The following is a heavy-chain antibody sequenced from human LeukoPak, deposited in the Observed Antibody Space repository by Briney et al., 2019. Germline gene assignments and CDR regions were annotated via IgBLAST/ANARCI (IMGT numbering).Heavy chain of an antibody. CDR2: IYHSGTT. D-gene: IGHD6-19*01. V-gene: IGHV4-38-2*02. J-gene: IGHJ5*02. CDR3: ARGQARLAWFDP. Sequence: SETLSLTCTVSGYSISSGYYWGWIRQPPGRGLEWIGTIYHSGTTYYNPSLKSRVTMSVDTSKNQFSLRLRSVTAADTAVYYCARGQARLAWFDPWGQGTLVTVSS. CDR1: GYSISSGYY.